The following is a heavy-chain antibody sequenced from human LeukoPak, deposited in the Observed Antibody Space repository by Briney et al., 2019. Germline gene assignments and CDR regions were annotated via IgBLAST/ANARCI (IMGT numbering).Heavy chain of an antibody. V-gene: IGHV3-23*01. CDR1: GFTFSSYA. CDR3: AKGVSTVVILNWFDP. D-gene: IGHD4-23*01. CDR2: ISGSGGST. Sequence: LAGGSLRLSCAASGFTFSSYAMSWVRQAPGKGLEWVSAISGSGGSTYYADSVKGRFTISRDNSKNTLYLQMNSLRAEDTAVYYCAKGVSTVVILNWFDPWGQGTLVTVSS. J-gene: IGHJ5*02.